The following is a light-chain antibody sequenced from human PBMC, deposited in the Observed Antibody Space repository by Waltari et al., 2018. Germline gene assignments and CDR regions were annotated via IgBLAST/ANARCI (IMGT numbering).Light chain of an antibody. CDR3: QQYSNWPPLT. V-gene: IGKV3-15*01. CDR1: QSVSTN. Sequence: EIVMTQSPATLSVSPGERATLSCRASQSVSTNLAWYQQKPGQAPRLIIYGASTRATGVPARFSGSGSGTEFTLTISSLQSEDFAGYHCQQYSNWPPLTFGGGTTVEIK. CDR2: GAS. J-gene: IGKJ4*01.